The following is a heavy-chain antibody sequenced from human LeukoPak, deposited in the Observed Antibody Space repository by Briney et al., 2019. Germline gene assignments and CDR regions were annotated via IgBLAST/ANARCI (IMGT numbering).Heavy chain of an antibody. J-gene: IGHJ6*03. D-gene: IGHD4-11*01. CDR1: GFTFSSYW. Sequence: QSGGSLRLSCAASGFTFSSYWMHWVRQAPGKGLVWVSRINSDGSSTSYADSVKGRFTISRDNAKNTLYLQMNSLRAEDTAVYYXXXXXXXTLYYYYMDVWGKGTTVTVSS. CDR2: INSDGSST. CDR3: XXXXXXTLYYYYMDV. V-gene: IGHV3-74*01.